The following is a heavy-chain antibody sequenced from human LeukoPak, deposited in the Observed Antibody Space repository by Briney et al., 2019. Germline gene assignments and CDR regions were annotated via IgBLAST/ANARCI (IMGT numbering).Heavy chain of an antibody. D-gene: IGHD4-17*01. CDR1: GGSFSGYY. V-gene: IGHV4-31*11. J-gene: IGHJ4*02. Sequence: PSETLSLTCAVYGGSFSGYYWSWIRQHPGKGLEWIGYIYYSGSTYYNPPLKSRVTISVDTSKNQFSLKLSSVTAADTAVYYCARADTAYGDYDYWGQRTLVTVSS. CDR2: IYYSGST. CDR3: ARADTAYGDYDY.